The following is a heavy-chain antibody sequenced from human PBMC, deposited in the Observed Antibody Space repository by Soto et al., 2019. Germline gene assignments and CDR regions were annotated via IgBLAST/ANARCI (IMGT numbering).Heavy chain of an antibody. Sequence: QVQLVQSGAEVKKPGASVRVSCKASGYTFTSYYIHWVRQAPGHGPEWMGMISPSSGGTDYAQKFQGRVTMTRETSTSTVYMELSSLRSEDTAVYYCTRSIITTAGTDAFDLCGQGTLVTVSS. CDR3: TRSIITTAGTDAFDL. V-gene: IGHV1-46*03. CDR1: GYTFTSYY. J-gene: IGHJ3*01. CDR2: ISPSSGGT. D-gene: IGHD6-13*01.